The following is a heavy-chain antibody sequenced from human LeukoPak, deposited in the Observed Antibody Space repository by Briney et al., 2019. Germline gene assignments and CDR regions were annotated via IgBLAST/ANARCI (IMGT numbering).Heavy chain of an antibody. CDR3: ARDRAPKTVTSEVDAFDI. J-gene: IGHJ3*02. CDR1: EYTFTSYA. CDR2: INAGNGDT. V-gene: IGHV1-3*03. Sequence: ASVNVSCKASEYTFTSYAIHWVRQAPGQRLEWMGWINAGNGDTKYSQEFQGRLTITRDTSATTAYMELSSLTSEDMAVYYCARDRAPKTVTSEVDAFDIWGQGTMVTVSS. D-gene: IGHD4-17*01.